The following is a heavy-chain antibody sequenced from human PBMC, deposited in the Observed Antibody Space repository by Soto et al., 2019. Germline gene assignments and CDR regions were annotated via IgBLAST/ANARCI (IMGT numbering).Heavy chain of an antibody. Sequence: SVKVSCKASGGTFSSYAISWVRQAPGQGLEWMGGIIPIFGTANYAQKFQGRVTITADESTSTAYMELSSLRSEDTAVYYCARNPTRKLRYFDWLLPFDYWGQGTLVTVSS. J-gene: IGHJ4*02. V-gene: IGHV1-69*13. CDR2: IIPIFGTA. CDR1: GGTFSSYA. CDR3: ARNPTRKLRYFDWLLPFDY. D-gene: IGHD3-9*01.